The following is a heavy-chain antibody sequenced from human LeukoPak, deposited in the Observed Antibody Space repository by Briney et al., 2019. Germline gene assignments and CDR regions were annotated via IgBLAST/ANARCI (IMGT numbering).Heavy chain of an antibody. V-gene: IGHV3-9*01. J-gene: IGHJ6*02. CDR1: GFTFDDYA. D-gene: IGHD3-9*01. Sequence: PGGSLRLSCAASGFTFDDYAMHWVRQAPGKGLEWVSGISWNSGSIGYADSVKGRFTISRDNAKNSLYLQMNSLRAEDTAVYYCAKEYFDWWHYYGMDVWGQGTTVTVSS. CDR3: AKEYFDWWHYYGMDV. CDR2: ISWNSGSI.